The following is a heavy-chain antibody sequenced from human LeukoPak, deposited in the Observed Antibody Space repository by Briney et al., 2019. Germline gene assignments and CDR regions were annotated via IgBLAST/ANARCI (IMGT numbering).Heavy chain of an antibody. D-gene: IGHD2-21*02. CDR3: ATDRDNSDWQKRFDS. CDR1: GFTFSTYW. J-gene: IGHJ4*02. V-gene: IGHV3-7*01. Sequence: GGSLRLSCAASGFTFSTYWMTWYRQAPGKGLEWVCNINQDDSEINYVDSVRGRFTIPRDNAKNYLHLQMNSLRAEDTAVYYCATDRDNSDWQKRFDSWGQGTLVTVSS. CDR2: INQDDSEI.